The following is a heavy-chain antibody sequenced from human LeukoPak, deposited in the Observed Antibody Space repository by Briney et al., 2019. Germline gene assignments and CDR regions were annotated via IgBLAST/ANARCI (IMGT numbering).Heavy chain of an antibody. CDR1: GYSISSGYY. CDR2: IYHSGST. D-gene: IGHD4-23*01. CDR3: ARDRERWSPSFAFDY. V-gene: IGHV4-38-2*02. Sequence: PSETLSLTCTVSGYSISSGYYWGWIRQPPGKGLEWIGSIYHSGSTYYNPSLKSRVTISVDTSKNPFSLKLSSVTAADTAVYYCARDRERWSPSFAFDYWGQGTLVTVSS. J-gene: IGHJ4*02.